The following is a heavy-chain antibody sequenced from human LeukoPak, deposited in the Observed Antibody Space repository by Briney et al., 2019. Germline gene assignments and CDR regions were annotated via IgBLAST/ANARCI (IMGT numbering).Heavy chain of an antibody. CDR1: GFTFSSYG. CDR3: AKNSGNYFEY. Sequence: GGSLRLSCAASGFTFSSYGMHWVRQAPGKGLEWVTFIRYDGSNKYYADSVRGRFTISRDSSKNTLLLQMNSLKAEDTAIYYCAKNSGNYFEYWGQGTLVIVSS. V-gene: IGHV3-30*02. J-gene: IGHJ4*02. D-gene: IGHD1-26*01. CDR2: IRYDGSNK.